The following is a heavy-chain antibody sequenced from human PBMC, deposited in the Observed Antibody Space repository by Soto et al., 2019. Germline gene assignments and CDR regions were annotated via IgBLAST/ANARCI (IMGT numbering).Heavy chain of an antibody. J-gene: IGHJ4*02. CDR1: GGSFSGYY. Sequence: PSETLSLTCAVYGGSFSGYYWSWIRQPPGKGLEWIGEINHSGSTNYNPSLKSRVTISVDTSKNQFSLKLSSVTAADTAVYYCARGRYLARIAAAGTNFDYWGQGTLVTVS. CDR2: INHSGST. V-gene: IGHV4-34*01. D-gene: IGHD6-13*01. CDR3: ARGRYLARIAAAGTNFDY.